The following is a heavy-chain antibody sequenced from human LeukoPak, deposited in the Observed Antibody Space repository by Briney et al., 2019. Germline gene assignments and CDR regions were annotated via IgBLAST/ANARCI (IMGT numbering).Heavy chain of an antibody. CDR1: GYTFSSYG. V-gene: IGHV1-69*13. Sequence: ASVKVSCNASGYTFSSYGISWVRQAPGQGLEWMGGIIPIFDTANYAQKFQGRVTITADESTSTAYMELSSLRSEDTAVYYCARVRRGYSYGYWKGPPPVLYYWGQGTLVTVSS. CDR2: IIPIFDTA. J-gene: IGHJ4*02. D-gene: IGHD5-18*01. CDR3: ARVRRGYSYGYWKGPPPVLYY.